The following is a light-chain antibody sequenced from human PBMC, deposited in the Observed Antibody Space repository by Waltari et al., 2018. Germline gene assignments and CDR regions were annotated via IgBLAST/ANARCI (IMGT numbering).Light chain of an antibody. CDR2: GAS. V-gene: IGKV3-20*01. CDR1: QSVSSSY. Sequence: EIVLTQSPGTLSLSPGERATLSCRASQSVSSSYLAWYQQKPGQAPRLPIYGASSRATGIPDRFSGSGSVTDFTLTISRLEPEDFAVYYCQQYGSSPCTFGQGTKLEIK. J-gene: IGKJ2*02. CDR3: QQYGSSPCT.